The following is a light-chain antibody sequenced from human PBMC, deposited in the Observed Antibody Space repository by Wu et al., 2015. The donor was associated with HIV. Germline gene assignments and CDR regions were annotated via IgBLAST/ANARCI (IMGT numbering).Light chain of an antibody. CDR3: QQYDAPHVH. V-gene: IGKV3-20*01. J-gene: IGKJ2*01. Sequence: EAVLTQSPGTLSLSPGERATLSCRASQSVSSTYLAWYQQKPGQAPRLLIYGASSRATGIPDRFSGSGSGTDFTLTISRLEPEDFAVYYCQQYDAPHVHFGQGTKLEIK. CDR1: QSVSSTY. CDR2: GAS.